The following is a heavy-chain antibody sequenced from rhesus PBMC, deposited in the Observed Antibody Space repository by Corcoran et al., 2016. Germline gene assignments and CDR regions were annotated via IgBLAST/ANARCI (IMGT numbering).Heavy chain of an antibody. J-gene: IGHJ4*01. Sequence: QVQLQESGPGLVKPSETLSLTCAVSGGSLSDNYYWNWIRQPPGKGLEWIGKNYGGSGNTYYNPSLKSRVSISKDTSKNQFSLKVSSVTAADTAVFYCARVGISAGHQGDLWGQGLLVTVSA. D-gene: IGHD6-13*01. V-gene: IGHV4S9*01. CDR2: NYGGSGNT. CDR3: ARVGISAGHQGDL. CDR1: GGSLSDNYY.